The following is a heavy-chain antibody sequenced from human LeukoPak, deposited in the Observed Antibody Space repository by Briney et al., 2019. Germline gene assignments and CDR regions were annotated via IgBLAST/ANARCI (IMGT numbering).Heavy chain of an antibody. J-gene: IGHJ4*02. CDR2: IYSGGST. D-gene: IGHD3-16*01. CDR3: AAQGVFSHGGY. CDR1: GFTVSNNY. V-gene: IGHV3-53*01. Sequence: GGSLRLSCAASGFTVSNNYMSWVRQAREKGLEWVSVIYSGGSTYYTDSVKGRFTISRDTSKNTLYLQMNSLRAEDTAVYYCAAQGVFSHGGYWGQGTLVTVSS.